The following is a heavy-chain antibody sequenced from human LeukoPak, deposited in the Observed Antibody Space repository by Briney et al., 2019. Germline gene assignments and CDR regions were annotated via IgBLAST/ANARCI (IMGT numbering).Heavy chain of an antibody. V-gene: IGHV4-34*01. J-gene: IGHJ4*02. D-gene: IGHD3-3*01. CDR3: ASRPNYDFYSGGNY. Sequence: SETLSLTCAVYGGSFSGYYWSWIRQPPGKGLEWIGEINHSGSTNYNPSLKSRVTISVDTSENQFSLKLSSVTAADTAVYYCASRPNYDFYSGGNYWGQGTLVTVSS. CDR1: GGSFSGYY. CDR2: INHSGST.